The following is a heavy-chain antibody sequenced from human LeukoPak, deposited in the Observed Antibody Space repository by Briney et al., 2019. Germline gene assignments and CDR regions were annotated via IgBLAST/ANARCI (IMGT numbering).Heavy chain of an antibody. J-gene: IGHJ4*02. CDR3: ARVRRRSTPSWIQLWLFDY. CDR2: IYYSGST. Sequence: SETLSLTCTVSGGSISSSGYYWGWIRQPPGKGLEWIGSIYYSGSTYYNPSLKSRVTISVDTSKNQFSLKLSSVTAADTAVYYCARVRRRSTPSWIQLWLFDYWGQGTLVTVSS. V-gene: IGHV4-39*07. D-gene: IGHD5-18*01. CDR1: GGSISSSGYY.